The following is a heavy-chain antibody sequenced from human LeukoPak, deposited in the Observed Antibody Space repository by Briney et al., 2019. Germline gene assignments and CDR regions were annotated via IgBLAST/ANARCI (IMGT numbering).Heavy chain of an antibody. CDR3: ARWIVWASGSSTTSHARLVV. Sequence: SETLSLTCFVAGGSISYSCNDCGWVRQPPGKGLEWIGSIYYSGTTQYNPSLKSRVTMSVDTPRNQSSLKLSSLTAADTAVYYCARWIVWASGSSTTSHARLVVWGQGTLVTVSS. D-gene: IGHD2-2*01. J-gene: IGHJ4*02. CDR2: IYYSGTT. V-gene: IGHV4-39*01. CDR1: GGSISYSCND.